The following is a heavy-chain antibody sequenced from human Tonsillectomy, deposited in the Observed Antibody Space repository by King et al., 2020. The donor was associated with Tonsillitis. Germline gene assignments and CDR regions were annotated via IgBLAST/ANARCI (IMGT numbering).Heavy chain of an antibody. Sequence: VQLVESGGGLVQPGGSLRLSCAASGFTFSSYWMHWVRQAPGKGLVWVSRLNTDGSSTSYADSVKGRFTISRDNAKNTLYLQMNSLRAEDTAVYYCARDLWELLPWFDPWGKGTQVTVSS. CDR1: GFTFSSYW. V-gene: IGHV3-74*01. CDR2: LNTDGSST. J-gene: IGHJ5*02. D-gene: IGHD1-26*01. CDR3: ARDLWELLPWFDP.